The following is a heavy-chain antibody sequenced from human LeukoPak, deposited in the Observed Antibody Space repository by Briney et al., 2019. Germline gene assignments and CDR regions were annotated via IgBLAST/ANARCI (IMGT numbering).Heavy chain of an antibody. J-gene: IGHJ4*02. CDR1: GFTFSSYW. CDR3: TRGDSGGLH. V-gene: IGHV3-74*01. D-gene: IGHD4-23*01. CDR2: INIDGTGT. Sequence: GSLRLSCAGSGFTFSSYWMHWVRQAPGKGLVWVSRINIDGTGTTYADSVKGRFTISRDNAKNTLYLEVNSLRAEDTAAYFCTRGDSGGLHWGQGTLVTVSS.